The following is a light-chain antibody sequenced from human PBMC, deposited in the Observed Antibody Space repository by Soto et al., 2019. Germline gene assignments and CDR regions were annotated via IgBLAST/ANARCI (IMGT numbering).Light chain of an antibody. CDR3: QQYIASPRT. J-gene: IGKJ1*01. CDR1: QTVNRNY. Sequence: EIVLTQSPGTLALSLGDGATLSCRASQTVNRNYLAWYLQKPGHPPRLLVYGVSNRAPGVPDRFSGGGSGTDFTLTIARLEPDDFGTYYCQQYIASPRTLGQGTRVDVK. V-gene: IGKV3-20*01. CDR2: GVS.